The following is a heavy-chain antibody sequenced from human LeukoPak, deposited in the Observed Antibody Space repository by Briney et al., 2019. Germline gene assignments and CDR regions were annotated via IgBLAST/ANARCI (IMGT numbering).Heavy chain of an antibody. J-gene: IGHJ4*02. V-gene: IGHV3-64*01. CDR3: ARVDYGSGCDS. D-gene: IGHD6-19*01. CDR1: GFTFSSYS. CDR2: ISSNGRRT. Sequence: GGSLRLSCAASGFTFSSYSMHWVRQAPGKGHEFVSAISSNGRRTYYANSVKGRFTISRDISKNTLYLQMGSLRAEDMAVYYCARVDYGSGCDSWGQGTLVTVSS.